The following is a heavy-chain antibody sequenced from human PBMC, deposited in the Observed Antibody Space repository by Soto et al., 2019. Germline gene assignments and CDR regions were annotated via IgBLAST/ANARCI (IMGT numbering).Heavy chain of an antibody. J-gene: IGHJ5*02. D-gene: IGHD2-2*03. Sequence: SETLSLNCTISGGSISSGGYYWSWIRQHPGKGLEWIGYIYYSGSTYYNPSLKSRVTISVDTSKNQFSLKLSSVAAADTAVYYCARESRGYCSSTSCYGNWFDPWGHGTLVTVSS. V-gene: IGHV4-31*03. CDR2: IYYSGST. CDR3: ARESRGYCSSTSCYGNWFDP. CDR1: GGSISSGGYY.